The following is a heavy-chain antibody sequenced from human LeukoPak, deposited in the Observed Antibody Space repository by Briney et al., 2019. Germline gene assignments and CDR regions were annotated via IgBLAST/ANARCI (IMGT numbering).Heavy chain of an antibody. CDR1: WFTVSSNY. CDR2: IYSGGST. Sequence: GGSLRLSCAASWFTVSSNYMSWVRQAPGKGLEWVSVIYSGGSTYYADSVKGRFTISRDNSKNTLYLQMNSLRAEDTAVYYCARAGDSSGYYPYGVFDIWGQGTMVTVSS. CDR3: ARAGDSSGYYPYGVFDI. V-gene: IGHV3-53*01. J-gene: IGHJ3*02. D-gene: IGHD3-22*01.